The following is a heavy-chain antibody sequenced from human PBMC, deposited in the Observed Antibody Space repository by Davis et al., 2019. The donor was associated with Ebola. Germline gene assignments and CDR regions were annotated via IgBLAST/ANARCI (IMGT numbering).Heavy chain of an antibody. D-gene: IGHD1-20*01. CDR2: IRSKANSYAT. V-gene: IGHV3-73*01. Sequence: GGSLRLSCAASGFTFSGSAMHWVRQASGKGLEWVGRIRSKANSYATAYAASVKGRFTISRDDSKNTAYLQMNSLRAEDTAVYYCARSGYNYNWFDPWGQGTLVTVSS. J-gene: IGHJ5*02. CDR1: GFTFSGSA. CDR3: ARSGYNYNWFDP.